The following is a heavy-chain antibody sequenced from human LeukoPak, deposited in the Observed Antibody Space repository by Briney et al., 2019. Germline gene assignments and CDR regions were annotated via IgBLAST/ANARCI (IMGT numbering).Heavy chain of an antibody. CDR3: ARAYDSSGYYYEY. Sequence: GESLKISCKGSGYSFTSYWISWVRQMPGKGLEWMGIIYPGDSDTRYSPSFQGQVTISADKSISTAYLQWSSLKASDTAMYYCARAYDSSGYYYEYWGQGTLVTVSS. D-gene: IGHD3-22*01. J-gene: IGHJ4*02. CDR2: IYPGDSDT. CDR1: GYSFTSYW. V-gene: IGHV5-51*01.